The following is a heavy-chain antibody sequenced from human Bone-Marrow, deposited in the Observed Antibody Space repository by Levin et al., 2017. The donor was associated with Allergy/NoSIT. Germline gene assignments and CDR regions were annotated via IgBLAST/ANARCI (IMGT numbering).Heavy chain of an antibody. CDR1: GFTVGNNY. D-gene: IGHD3-16*01. CDR3: AGGPSRSY. V-gene: IGHV3-53*01. Sequence: GGSLRLSCAASGFTVGNNYMSWVRQAPGKGLEWVSLMYSGGTTSYANSVKGRFTISRDSSKNTLYLQMDSLRVEDTAVYYCAGGPSRSYWSQGTLVTVSS. J-gene: IGHJ4*02. CDR2: MYSGGTT.